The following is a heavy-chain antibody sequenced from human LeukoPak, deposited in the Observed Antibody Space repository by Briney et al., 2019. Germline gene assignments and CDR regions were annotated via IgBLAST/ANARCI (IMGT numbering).Heavy chain of an antibody. CDR1: GGTFSSYA. V-gene: IGHV1-69*01. D-gene: IGHD5-12*01. Sequence: SVKVSCKASGGTFSSYAISWVRQAPGQGLEWMGGIIPIFGTANYAQKFQGRVTITADESTSTAYMELSSLRSEDTAVYYCVTQWLRPAFDFWGQGTMVTVSS. CDR2: IIPIFGTA. CDR3: VTQWLRPAFDF. J-gene: IGHJ3*01.